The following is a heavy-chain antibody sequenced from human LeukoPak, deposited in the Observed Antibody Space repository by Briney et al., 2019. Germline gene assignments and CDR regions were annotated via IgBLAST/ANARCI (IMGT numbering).Heavy chain of an antibody. CDR3: ARGTLYVWGSYRYGAFDI. V-gene: IGHV4-4*07. D-gene: IGHD3-16*02. Sequence: SETLSLTCTVSGGSISSYYWSWIRQPAGKGLEWIGRIYTSGSTNYNPSLKSRVTISVDTSKNQFSLKLSSVTAADTAVYYCARGTLYVWGSYRYGAFDIWGKGQWSPSLQ. J-gene: IGHJ3*02. CDR1: GGSISSYY. CDR2: IYTSGST.